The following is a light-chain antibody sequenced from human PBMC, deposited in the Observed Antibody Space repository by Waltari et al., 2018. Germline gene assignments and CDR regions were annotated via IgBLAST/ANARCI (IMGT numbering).Light chain of an antibody. V-gene: IGKV4-1*01. Sequence: DIVMTQSPDSLAVSLGERATINCKYSQSVLYSSNNKNYLAWYQQKPGQPPKLLIYWASTRESGVPDRFSGSGSGTDFTLTISSLQAEDVAVYYCQQYYGTPPYTFGQGTKLEIK. CDR2: WAS. J-gene: IGKJ2*01. CDR3: QQYYGTPPYT. CDR1: QSVLYSSNNKNY.